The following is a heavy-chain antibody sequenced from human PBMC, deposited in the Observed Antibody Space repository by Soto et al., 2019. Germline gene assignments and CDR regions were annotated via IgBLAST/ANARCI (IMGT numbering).Heavy chain of an antibody. CDR2: FYFCGST. J-gene: IGHJ6*02. Sequence: PSETLSLTCTVSGGSISSGDYYWSWIRQPPGKGLVWFGYFYFCGSTYYNPSLKSRVTISVDTSKNHFSLKLSFVTAADTAVYYCAREGFVAAAGSIGMDVWGRGTTVTVSS. CDR3: AREGFVAAAGSIGMDV. CDR1: GGSISSGDYY. D-gene: IGHD6-13*01. V-gene: IGHV4-30-4*01.